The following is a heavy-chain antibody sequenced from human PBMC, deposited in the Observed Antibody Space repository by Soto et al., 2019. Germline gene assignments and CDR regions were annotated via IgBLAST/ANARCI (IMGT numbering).Heavy chain of an antibody. CDR3: TRQMDGAPYLYGMDV. D-gene: IGHD2-21*01. CDR2: IRSKANSYAT. CDR1: GFTFSGSA. J-gene: IGHJ6*02. V-gene: IGHV3-73*01. Sequence: LRLSCAASGFTFSGSAMHWVRQASGKGLEWVGRIRSKANSYATAYAASVKGRFTISRDDSKNTAYLQMNSLKTEDTAVYYCTRQMDGAPYLYGMDVWGQGTTVTVYS.